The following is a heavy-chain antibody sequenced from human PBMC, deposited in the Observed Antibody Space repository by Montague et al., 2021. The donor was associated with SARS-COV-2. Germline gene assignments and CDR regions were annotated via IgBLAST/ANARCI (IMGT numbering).Heavy chain of an antibody. CDR2: VYSSGTT. J-gene: IGHJ4*02. V-gene: IGHV4-4*08. D-gene: IGHD4/OR15-4a*01. CDR1: SDSINSYY. CDR3: ATLTQSNGDF. Sequence: SETLSLTCTVSSDSINSYYWGWIRQPPGKRLEWLGYVYSSGTTNYKPSLNSRIAISVDTSKNQFSLRLDSVTAADTAIYYCATLTQSNGDFWGQGALATVS.